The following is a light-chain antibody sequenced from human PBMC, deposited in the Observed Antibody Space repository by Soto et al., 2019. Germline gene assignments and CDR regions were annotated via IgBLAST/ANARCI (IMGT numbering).Light chain of an antibody. Sequence: QPVLTQPPSASGTPGQRVTISCSGSSSNIGSNAVNWYQQLPGTAPKLLIYTFAQRPSGVPDRFSGSKSGTSASLAISGLQSEAEADYYCASWDVSLNAWVFGGGTQLTVL. J-gene: IGLJ3*02. CDR2: TFA. V-gene: IGLV1-44*01. CDR1: SSNIGSNA. CDR3: ASWDVSLNAWV.